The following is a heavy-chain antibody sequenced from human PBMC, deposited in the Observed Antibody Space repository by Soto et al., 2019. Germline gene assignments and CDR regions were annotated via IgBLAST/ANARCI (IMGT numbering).Heavy chain of an antibody. J-gene: IGHJ4*02. D-gene: IGHD2-2*01. Sequence: GGSLRLSCAASGFTFSSYAMHWVRQAPGKGLEWVAVISYDGSNKYYADSVKGRFTISRDNSKNTLYLQMNSLRAEDTAVYYCARAMRWYCSSTSCYADYWGQGTLVTVSS. CDR2: ISYDGSNK. CDR3: ARAMRWYCSSTSCYADY. V-gene: IGHV3-30-3*01. CDR1: GFTFSSYA.